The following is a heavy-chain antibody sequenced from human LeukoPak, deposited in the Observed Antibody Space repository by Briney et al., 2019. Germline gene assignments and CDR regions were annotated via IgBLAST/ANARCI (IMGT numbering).Heavy chain of an antibody. CDR1: GFTFSSHS. CDR2: ISSSSSYI. D-gene: IGHD1-26*01. V-gene: IGHV3-21*01. J-gene: IGHJ4*02. Sequence: GGSLTLSCPASGFTFSSHSMNWVRQAPGKGLEWVSSISSSSSYIYYADSVTGRFTISRDNAKNSLYLQMNSLRAEDTAVYYCARDRWELSSIDYWGQGTLVTVSS. CDR3: ARDRWELSSIDY.